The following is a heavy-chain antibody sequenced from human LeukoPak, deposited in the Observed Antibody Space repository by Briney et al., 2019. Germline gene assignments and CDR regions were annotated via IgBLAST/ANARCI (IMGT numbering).Heavy chain of an antibody. CDR1: GYTFTSYF. V-gene: IGHV1-46*04. CDR2: MNPLSGST. Sequence: ASVKVSCKTTGYTFTSYFIHCVRQAPGQGLEWMVIMNPLSGSTTYAQNLQGRVTMTSDTSTSTVYVELSSLRSEDTAVYYCGRSVAYREIPRDFWGQGTLVAVSS. D-gene: IGHD3-16*02. J-gene: IGHJ4*02. CDR3: GRSVAYREIPRDF.